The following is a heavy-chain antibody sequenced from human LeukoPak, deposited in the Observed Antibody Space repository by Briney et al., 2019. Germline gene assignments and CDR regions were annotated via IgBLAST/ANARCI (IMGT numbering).Heavy chain of an antibody. J-gene: IGHJ4*02. Sequence: GGCLRLSCVASGDTYSSYWTSWVPHALGRGLEWGSSLISISSYIYYADSVKGRFTIFRDNVQNSLYLQMNSLRAEGTPVYLWARDPHVMADFAYWCQGSLVTVSS. CDR1: GDTYSSYW. V-gene: IGHV3-21*01. CDR3: ARDPHVMADFAY. CDR2: LISISSYI. D-gene: IGHD3-16*01.